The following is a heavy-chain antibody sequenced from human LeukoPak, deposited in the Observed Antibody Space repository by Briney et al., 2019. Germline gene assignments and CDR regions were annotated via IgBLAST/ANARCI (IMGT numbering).Heavy chain of an antibody. D-gene: IGHD3-3*01. CDR1: GGSISSGDYY. J-gene: IGHJ4*02. CDR2: IYYSGST. Sequence: SETLSLTCTVSGGSISSGDYYWSWIRQPPGKGLEWIGYIYYSGSTYYNPSLKSRVNISVDTSKNQFSLKLSSVTAADTAVYYCARVRFWSGYYTGADYWGQGTLVTVSS. V-gene: IGHV4-30-4*08. CDR3: ARVRFWSGYYTGADY.